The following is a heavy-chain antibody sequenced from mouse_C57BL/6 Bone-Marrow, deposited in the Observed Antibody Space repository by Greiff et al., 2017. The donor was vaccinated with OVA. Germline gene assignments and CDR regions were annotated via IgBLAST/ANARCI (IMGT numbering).Heavy chain of an antibody. D-gene: IGHD1-1*01. CDR3: ARRDYYGSSPWYFDV. CDR2: IDPSDSYT. Sequence: QVPLQQPGAELVMPGASVKLSCKASGYTFTSYWMHWVKQRPGQGLAWIGEIDPSDSYTNYNPQFKGKSTLTVDKSSSTAYMQLSSLTSEDSAVYYCARRDYYGSSPWYFDVWGTGTTVTVSS. V-gene: IGHV1-69*01. CDR1: GYTFTSYW. J-gene: IGHJ1*03.